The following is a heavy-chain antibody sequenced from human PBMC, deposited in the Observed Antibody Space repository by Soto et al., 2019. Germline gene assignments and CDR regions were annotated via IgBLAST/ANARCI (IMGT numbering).Heavy chain of an antibody. D-gene: IGHD5-12*01. V-gene: IGHV4-31*03. CDR2: IYYSGST. J-gene: IGHJ6*02. CDR3: AREAGDGYNSIGRYYYYYGMDV. CDR1: GGSISSGGYY. Sequence: QVQLQESGPGLVKPSQTLSLTCTVSGGSISSGGYYWSWIRQHPGKGLEWIGYIYYSGSTYYNPSLKSRVTISVDTSKNQFSLKLSSVTAADTAVYYCAREAGDGYNSIGRYYYYYGMDVWGQGTTVTVSS.